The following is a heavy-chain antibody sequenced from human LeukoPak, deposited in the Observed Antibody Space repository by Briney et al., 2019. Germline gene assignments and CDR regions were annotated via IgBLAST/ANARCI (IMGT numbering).Heavy chain of an antibody. J-gene: IGHJ4*02. V-gene: IGHV4-39*01. CDR1: GGSFSGYY. CDR3: ASTVLRVILRYFDWLPRIHFDY. D-gene: IGHD3-9*01. Sequence: KPSETLSLTCAVYGGSFSGYYWGWIRQPPGRGLEWIGSIYYSGSSYYNPSLKSRVTISVDTSKNQFSLKLSFVTAADTAVYYCASTVLRVILRYFDWLPRIHFDYWGQGTLVTVSS. CDR2: IYYSGSS.